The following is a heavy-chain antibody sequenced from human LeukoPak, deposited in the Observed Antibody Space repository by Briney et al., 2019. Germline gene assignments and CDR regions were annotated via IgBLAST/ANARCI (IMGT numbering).Heavy chain of an antibody. J-gene: IGHJ3*02. D-gene: IGHD3-22*01. CDR1: GFTFSSYA. CDR3: ARGGGAYYDRGDYGGRYAFDI. V-gene: IGHV3-21*01. CDR2: ISSDSTYI. Sequence: KTGGSLRLSCAASGFTFSSYAMSWVRQAPGKGLEWVSSISSDSTYIYYADSLKGRFTISRDNAKNSLYLQMSSLRGEDTAVYYCARGGGAYYDRGDYGGRYAFDIWGQGTMVTVSS.